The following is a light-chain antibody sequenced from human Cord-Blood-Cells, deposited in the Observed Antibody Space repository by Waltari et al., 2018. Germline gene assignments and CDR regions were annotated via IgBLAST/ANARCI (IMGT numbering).Light chain of an antibody. CDR1: SSDVGGYNY. J-gene: IGLJ2*01. CDR2: DVS. V-gene: IGLV2-11*01. CDR3: CSYAGSYTFDVV. Sequence: QSALTQPRSVSGSPGQSVTISCTGTSSDVGGYNYVSWYQQHPGKAPKLMIYDVSKWPSGVPDRFSGSKSGTTASLTISGLQAEDEAEYYCCSYAGSYTFDVVFGGGTKLTVL.